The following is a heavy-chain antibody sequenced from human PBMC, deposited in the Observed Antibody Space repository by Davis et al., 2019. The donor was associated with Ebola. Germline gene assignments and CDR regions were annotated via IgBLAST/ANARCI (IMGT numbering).Heavy chain of an antibody. J-gene: IGHJ6*02. D-gene: IGHD6-6*01. CDR3: ARGLYSSSWGHYYYYGMDV. CDR2: IYSGGST. V-gene: IGHV3-66*01. CDR1: GFTVSSNY. Sequence: PGGSLRLSCAASGFTVSSNYMSWVRQAPGKGLEWVSVIYSGGSTYYADSVKGRFTISRDNSKNTLYLQMNSQRAEDTAVYYCARGLYSSSWGHYYYYGMDVWGQGTTVTVSS.